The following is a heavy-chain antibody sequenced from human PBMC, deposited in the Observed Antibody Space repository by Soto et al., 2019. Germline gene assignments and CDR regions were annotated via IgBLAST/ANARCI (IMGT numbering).Heavy chain of an antibody. D-gene: IGHD2-2*01. CDR3: AKDYCSSTSCYLFWFDP. V-gene: IGHV3-23*01. CDR1: GFTFSSYA. J-gene: IGHJ5*02. CDR2: ISGSGGST. Sequence: GGSLRLSCAASGFTFSSYAMSWFRQAPGKGLEWVSAISGSGGSTYYADSVKGRFTISRDNSKNTLYLQMNSLRAEDTAVYYCAKDYCSSTSCYLFWFDPWGQGTLVTVSS.